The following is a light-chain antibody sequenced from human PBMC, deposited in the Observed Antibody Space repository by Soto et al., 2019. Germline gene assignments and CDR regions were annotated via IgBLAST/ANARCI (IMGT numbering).Light chain of an antibody. J-gene: IGLJ1*01. CDR2: EVS. Sequence: QSALTQPASVSGSPGQSITISCTGTSGDIGAYNFVSWYQQHQGKAPKLMIYEVSRRPSGVSDRFSGSKSGSTASLTISGLQAEDEADYYCTSYTTGSTPYVFGTGTKLTVL. CDR3: TSYTTGSTPYV. CDR1: SGDIGAYNF. V-gene: IGLV2-14*01.